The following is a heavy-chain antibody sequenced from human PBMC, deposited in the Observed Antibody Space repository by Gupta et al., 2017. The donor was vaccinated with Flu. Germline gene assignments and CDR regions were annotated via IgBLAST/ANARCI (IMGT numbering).Heavy chain of an antibody. V-gene: IGHV1-69*06. CDR1: GGTFSSYA. D-gene: IGHD3-22*01. CDR2: IIPIFGTA. CDR3: ASQDSYDSSGYYQGD. Sequence: QVQLVQSGAEVMKPGSSVKVSCKASGGTFSSYAFSWVRQAPGQGLEWMGGIIPIFGTANYAQKCQGRVTITADKSTSTAYMEISSLRSEDTAVYYCASQDSYDSSGYYQGDWGQGTLVTVSS. J-gene: IGHJ4*02.